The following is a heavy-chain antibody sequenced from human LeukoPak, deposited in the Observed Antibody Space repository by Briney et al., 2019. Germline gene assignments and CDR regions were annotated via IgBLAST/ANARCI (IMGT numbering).Heavy chain of an antibody. J-gene: IGHJ5*02. V-gene: IGHV1-2*02. CDR1: GYTFTGYY. D-gene: IGHD1-1*01. Sequence: ASVKVSCKASGYTFTGYYTHWVRQAPGQGLEWMGWINPNSGGTNYAQKFQGRVTMTRDTSISTAYMELSRLRSDDTAVYYCARDGDNWNDLWFDPWGQGTLVTVSS. CDR2: INPNSGGT. CDR3: ARDGDNWNDLWFDP.